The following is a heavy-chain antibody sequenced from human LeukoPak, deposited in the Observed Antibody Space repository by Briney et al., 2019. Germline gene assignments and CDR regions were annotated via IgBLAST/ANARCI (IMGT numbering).Heavy chain of an antibody. V-gene: IGHV3-7*01. Sequence: PGGSLRLSCAASGFTFSSYWMSWVRQAPGKGLGWGANINQDGREKYKVDSVKGRSTISRDNAKNSLYLQMNSLRAEDTAVYYCARDYSFDFVVESDAFDIWGQGTMVTVSS. D-gene: IGHD2-21*01. J-gene: IGHJ3*02. CDR2: INQDGREK. CDR1: GFTFSSYW. CDR3: ARDYSFDFVVESDAFDI.